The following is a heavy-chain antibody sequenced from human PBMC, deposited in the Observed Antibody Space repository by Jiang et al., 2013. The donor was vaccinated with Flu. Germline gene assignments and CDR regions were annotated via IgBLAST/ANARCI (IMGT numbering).Heavy chain of an antibody. V-gene: IGHV4-39*01. J-gene: IGHJ3*02. Sequence: LKSRVTISVDSSENQFSLKLSSVTAADTAVYSCARTKSSSSYAAFDIWGQGTMVTVSS. D-gene: IGHD6-6*01. CDR3: ARTKSSSSYAAFDI.